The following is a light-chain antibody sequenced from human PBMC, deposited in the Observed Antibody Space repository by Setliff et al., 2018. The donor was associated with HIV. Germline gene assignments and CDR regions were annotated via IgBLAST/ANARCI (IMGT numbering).Light chain of an antibody. CDR2: DTS. J-gene: IGLJ3*02. CDR3: FLSYSGARRV. CDR1: TGAVTSGHY. Sequence: QAVVTQEPSLTVSPGGTVTLTCGSNTGAVTSGHYPYWFQQKPGQAPRTLIYDTSNKHSWTPARFSGSLLGGKAALTLSGAQPEDEAAYYCFLSYSGARRVFGGGTKVTVL. V-gene: IGLV7-46*01.